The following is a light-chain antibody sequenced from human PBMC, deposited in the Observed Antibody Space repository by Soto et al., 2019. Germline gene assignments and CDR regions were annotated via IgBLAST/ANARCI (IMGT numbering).Light chain of an antibody. CDR2: GAS. Sequence: EIVMTQSPATLSVSPGERATLSCRASQSVSSNLAWYQQKPGQAPRLLIYGASNRATGIPDRFSGSGSGTDFTLTIITLEPEEFAVYYCQQYGSSGTFGQGTKV. J-gene: IGKJ1*01. CDR3: QQYGSSGT. CDR1: QSVSSN. V-gene: IGKV3-20*01.